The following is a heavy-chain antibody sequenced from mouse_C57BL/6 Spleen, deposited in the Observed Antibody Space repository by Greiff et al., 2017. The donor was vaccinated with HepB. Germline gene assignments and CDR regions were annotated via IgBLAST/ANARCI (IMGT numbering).Heavy chain of an antibody. CDR1: GFTFSSYG. J-gene: IGHJ2*01. Sequence: EVQLVESGGDLVKPGGSLKLSCAASGFTFSSYGMSWVRQTPDKRLEWVATISSGGSYTYYPDSVKGRFTISRDNAKNTLYLQMSSLKSEDTAMYYCARQNYYGSSYHFDYWGQGTTLTVSS. CDR3: ARQNYYGSSYHFDY. D-gene: IGHD1-1*01. V-gene: IGHV5-6*01. CDR2: ISSGGSYT.